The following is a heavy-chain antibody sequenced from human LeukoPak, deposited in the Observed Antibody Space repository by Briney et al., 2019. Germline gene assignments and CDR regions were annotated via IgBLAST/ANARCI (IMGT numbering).Heavy chain of an antibody. Sequence: RRRSLRLSCAASGFTFSSYAMHWVRQAPGKGLEWVAVISYDGSNKYYADPVKGRFTISRDNSKNTLYLQMNSLRAEDTAVYYCARGKTYYYGSGSSDFDYWGQGTLVTVSS. CDR3: ARGKTYYYGSGSSDFDY. CDR2: ISYDGSNK. V-gene: IGHV3-30-3*01. J-gene: IGHJ4*02. CDR1: GFTFSSYA. D-gene: IGHD3-10*01.